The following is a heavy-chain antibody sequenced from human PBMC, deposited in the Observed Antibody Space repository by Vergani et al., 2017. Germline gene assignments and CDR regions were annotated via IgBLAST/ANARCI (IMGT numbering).Heavy chain of an antibody. CDR2: IYYSGST. CDR1: GGSISSSSYY. J-gene: IGHJ2*01. Sequence: QLQLQESGPGLVKPSETLSLTCTVSGGSISSSSYYWGWIRQPPGKGLEWIGSIYYSGSTYYNPSLKSRVTISVDTSKNQFSLKLSSVTAADTAVYYCARDGAVAGYWVHWYFDLWGRGTLVTVSS. V-gene: IGHV4-39*07. D-gene: IGHD6-19*01. CDR3: ARDGAVAGYWVHWYFDL.